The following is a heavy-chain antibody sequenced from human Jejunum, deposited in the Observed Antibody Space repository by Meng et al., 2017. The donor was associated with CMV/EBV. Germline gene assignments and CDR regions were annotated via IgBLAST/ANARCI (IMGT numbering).Heavy chain of an antibody. Sequence: QVQLGQSGAEVKKPWASVKVPCKASGYIFNNYGVSWVRQAPGQGPEWMGWISAYNGNTNYAQNFQGRFTMTTDTSTSTAYMELRSLRSDDTAVYYCARDLPGGTKGTWLDLWGQGTLVTVSS. CDR2: ISAYNGNT. CDR3: ARDLPGGTKGTWLDL. J-gene: IGHJ5*02. CDR1: GYIFNNYG. D-gene: IGHD1-14*01. V-gene: IGHV1-18*01.